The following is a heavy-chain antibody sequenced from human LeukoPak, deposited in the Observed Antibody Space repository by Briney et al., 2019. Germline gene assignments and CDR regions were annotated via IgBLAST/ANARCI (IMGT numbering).Heavy chain of an antibody. CDR2: ITRSSSTI. Sequence: GXSLXLSCAVSGFTFSWYSMNWVRQAPGKGLEWLSYITRSSSTIYYADSVKGRFTISRDNTKNSLYLQMNSLRVDDTAVYYCATADRGAFDIWGQGTMVIVSA. J-gene: IGHJ3*02. V-gene: IGHV3-48*01. CDR3: ATADRGAFDI. CDR1: GFTFSWYS.